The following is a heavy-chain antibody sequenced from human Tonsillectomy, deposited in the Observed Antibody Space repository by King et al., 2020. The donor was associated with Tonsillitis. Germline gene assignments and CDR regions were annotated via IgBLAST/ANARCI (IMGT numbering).Heavy chain of an antibody. CDR2: IRSKAYGGTT. D-gene: IGHD3-22*01. J-gene: IGHJ4*02. CDR3: TRDQLSYYGRRGYYYGDASLDY. Sequence: QLVQSGGGLVQPGRSLRLSCIASGFTFGDYDMSWFRQAPGKGLEWVGFIRSKAYGGTTEYAASVKGRFTFSRDDSKIIAYLQMNSLKTEDTAVYYCTRDQLSYYGRRGYYYGDASLDYGGQGTQVTVSS. V-gene: IGHV3-49*03. CDR1: GFTFGDYD.